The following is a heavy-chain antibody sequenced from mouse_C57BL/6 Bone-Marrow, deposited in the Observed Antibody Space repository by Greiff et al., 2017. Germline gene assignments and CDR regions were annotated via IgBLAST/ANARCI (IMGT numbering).Heavy chain of an antibody. Sequence: EVQRVESGGGLVQPGGSLKLSCAASGFTFSDYGMAWVRQAPRKGPEWVAFISNLAYSIYYADTVTGRFTISRENAKNTLYLEMSSLRSEDTAMYYCARHWTTVVAHYYAMDYWGQGTSVTVSS. CDR3: ARHWTTVVAHYYAMDY. CDR2: ISNLAYSI. J-gene: IGHJ4*01. V-gene: IGHV5-15*01. D-gene: IGHD1-1*01. CDR1: GFTFSDYG.